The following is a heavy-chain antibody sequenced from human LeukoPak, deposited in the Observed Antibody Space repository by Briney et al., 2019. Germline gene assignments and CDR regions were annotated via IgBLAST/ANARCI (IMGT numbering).Heavy chain of an antibody. D-gene: IGHD6-19*01. J-gene: IGHJ4*02. CDR3: AKVPGIAVAGPLGFQY. CDR2: ISGGGSST. CDR1: GFTFSSYA. Sequence: GGSLRLSCAASGFTFSSYAMSWVHQAPGKGLEWVSTISGGGSSTYYADSVKGRFTISRDTSKNALYLQMNSLRAEDTAVYYCAKVPGIAVAGPLGFQYWGQGTLVTVSS. V-gene: IGHV3-23*01.